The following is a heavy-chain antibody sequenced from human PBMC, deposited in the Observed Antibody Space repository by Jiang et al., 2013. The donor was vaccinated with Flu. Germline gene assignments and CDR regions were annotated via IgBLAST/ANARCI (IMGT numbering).Heavy chain of an antibody. CDR1: LHFTSYG. D-gene: IGHD3-10*01. CDR3: ARDYIPYGSGYWFDP. CDR2: ISAYNGNT. J-gene: IGHJ5*02. Sequence: GAEVKKPGASVKVVLQGFWLHFTSYGISWVRQAPGQGLEWMGWISAYNGNTNYAQKLQGRVTMTTDTSTSTAYMELRSLRSDDTAVYYCARDYIPYGSGYWFDPWGQGTLVTVSS. V-gene: IGHV1-18*01.